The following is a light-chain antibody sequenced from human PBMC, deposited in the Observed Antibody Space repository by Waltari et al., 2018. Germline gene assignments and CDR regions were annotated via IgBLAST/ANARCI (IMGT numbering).Light chain of an antibody. J-gene: IGLJ2*01. CDR2: EVT. CDR1: SNDAGNSKH. V-gene: IGLV2-23*02. CDR3: LSYTSSITFV. Sequence: QPALTQPASVSGSPGQSIPIPCTGTSNDAGNSKHVCWYQQHPGKAPQLIISEVTERPSGVSDRFSGSKSGNTASLTISGLQAEDEADYYCLSYTSSITFVFGGGTKVSVL.